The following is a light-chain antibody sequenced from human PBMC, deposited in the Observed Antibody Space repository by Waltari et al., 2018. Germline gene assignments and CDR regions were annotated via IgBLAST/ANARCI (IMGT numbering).Light chain of an antibody. CDR2: GTS. CDR3: QQYDGEVVT. Sequence: SCRASQSVTSSSLTWYQQKVGQAPRLLIYGTSSRATGIPDRFSGSGSGTDFTLTISRLEPEDFAVYYCQQYDGEVVTFGGGTKVEI. CDR1: QSVTSSS. J-gene: IGKJ4*01. V-gene: IGKV3-20*01.